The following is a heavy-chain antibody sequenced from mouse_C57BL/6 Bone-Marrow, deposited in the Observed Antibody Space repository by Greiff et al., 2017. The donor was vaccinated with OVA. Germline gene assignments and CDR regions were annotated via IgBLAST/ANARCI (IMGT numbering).Heavy chain of an antibody. J-gene: IGHJ4*01. Sequence: EVQLQQSGAELVRPGASVKLSCTASGFNIKDDYMHWVKQRPEQGLEWIGWIDPENGDTEYASKFQGKATIPADTSSNTAYLQLSSLTSEDTAVYYCTTGTVVGDYAMDYWGQGTSVTVSS. D-gene: IGHD1-1*01. CDR2: IDPENGDT. CDR1: GFNIKDDY. V-gene: IGHV14-4*01. CDR3: TTGTVVGDYAMDY.